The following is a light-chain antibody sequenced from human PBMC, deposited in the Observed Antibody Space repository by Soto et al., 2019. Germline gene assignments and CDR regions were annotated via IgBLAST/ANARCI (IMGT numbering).Light chain of an antibody. Sequence: QSALTQPPSVSGSPGQSVTISCTGTGSDVGSYNRFSWYQQPPGTAPKLIIFEVSNRPSGVPDRFSGSKSGNTASLTISGLQAEDEADYYCSSYKSSSTWVFGGGTKLTVL. V-gene: IGLV2-18*02. J-gene: IGLJ3*02. CDR3: SSYKSSSTWV. CDR1: GSDVGSYNR. CDR2: EVS.